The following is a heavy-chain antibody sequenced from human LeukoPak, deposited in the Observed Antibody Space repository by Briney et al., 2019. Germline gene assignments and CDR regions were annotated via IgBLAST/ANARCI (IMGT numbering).Heavy chain of an antibody. CDR1: DDSVSTNSAA. J-gene: IGHJ6*03. Sequence: SQTLSLTCAISDDSVSTNSAAWNWIRQSPSRGLEWLGRTYYRSKWYNDYAVSVKSRITIKPDTSKNQFSLQLNSVTPEDTAVHYCARGVGTTQYYYYYMDVWGKGTAVTVSS. V-gene: IGHV6-1*01. CDR3: ARGVGTTQYYYYYMDV. CDR2: TYYRSKWYN. D-gene: IGHD1-26*01.